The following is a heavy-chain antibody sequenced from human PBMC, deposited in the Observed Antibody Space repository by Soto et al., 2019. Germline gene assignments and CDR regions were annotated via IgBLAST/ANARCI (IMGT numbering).Heavy chain of an antibody. D-gene: IGHD6-13*01. V-gene: IGHV2-26*01. CDR2: IFSNDEK. J-gene: IGHJ4*02. CDR1: GFSLSNARMG. Sequence: QVTLKESGPALVKPTETLTLTCTVSGFSLSNARMGVSWIRQPPGKALEWLAHIFSNDEKSYSTFLKSRLTISQDTSKSQVVLTMTNMDPVDTATYYCARTYSSSWSYFDYWGQGALVTVSS. CDR3: ARTYSSSWSYFDY.